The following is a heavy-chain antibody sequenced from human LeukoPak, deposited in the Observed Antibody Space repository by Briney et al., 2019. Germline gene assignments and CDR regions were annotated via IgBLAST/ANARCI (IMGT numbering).Heavy chain of an antibody. CDR1: GGSFSTSY. V-gene: IGHV4-4*09. D-gene: IGHD2/OR15-2a*01. CDR3: ARHAPGSRGDFDS. J-gene: IGHJ4*02. CDR2: ISTSGSA. Sequence: SETLSLTCTVSGGSFSTSYWSWIRQPPGKGLEWIGYISTSGSANYNPSLKSRVTISVDTSKNQLSLNLSSVTAADSAVYYCARHAPGSRGDFDSWGQGTLVTVSA.